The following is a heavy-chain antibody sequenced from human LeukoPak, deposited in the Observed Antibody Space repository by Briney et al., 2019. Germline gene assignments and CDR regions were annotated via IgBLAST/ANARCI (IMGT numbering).Heavy chain of an antibody. D-gene: IGHD3-22*01. CDR1: GFTFSSYA. J-gene: IGHJ4*02. CDR3: ARPVGDDDSGYSDY. Sequence: GGSLRLSCAASGFTFSSYAMHWVRQAPGKGLEWVSSISSSSSYIYYADSVKGRFTISRDNAKNSLYLQMNSLRAEDTAVYYCARPVGDDDSGYSDYWGQGTLVTVSS. CDR2: ISSSSSYI. V-gene: IGHV3-21*01.